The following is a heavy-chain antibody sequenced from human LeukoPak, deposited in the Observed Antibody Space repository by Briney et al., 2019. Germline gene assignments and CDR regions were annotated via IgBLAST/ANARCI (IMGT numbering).Heavy chain of an antibody. CDR3: ARGSSAIEY. V-gene: IGHV3-7*01. J-gene: IGHJ4*02. Sequence: GGPLRLAYAASGFTFSSHWMSWVRQAPGKGLEWVGNIKQDGSEKNYVDSVKGRFTIPRENGKNSLYLQMNSLRVEDTAVYYCARGSSAIEYWGQGTLVTVSS. D-gene: IGHD6-19*01. CDR2: IKQDGSEK. CDR1: GFTFSSHW.